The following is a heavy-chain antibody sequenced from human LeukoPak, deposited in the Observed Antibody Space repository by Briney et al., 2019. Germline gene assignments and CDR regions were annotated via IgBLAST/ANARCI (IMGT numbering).Heavy chain of an antibody. J-gene: IGHJ6*02. CDR2: IYHSGST. V-gene: IGHV4-4*02. CDR3: ARSTTGYYYYGMDV. Sequence: PSGTLSLTCVVSGGSISSSNWWSWVRQPPGKGLEWIGEIYHSGSTNYNPSLKSRVTISVDKSKNQFSLKLSSVTAADTAVYYCARSTTGYYYYGMDVWGQGTTVTVSS. CDR1: GGSISSSNW. D-gene: IGHD4-17*01.